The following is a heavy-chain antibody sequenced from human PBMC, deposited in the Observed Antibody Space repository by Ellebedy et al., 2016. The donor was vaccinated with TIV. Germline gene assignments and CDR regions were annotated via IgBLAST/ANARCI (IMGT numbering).Heavy chain of an antibody. Sequence: ASVKVSCXASGYIFRYFYMHWVRQAPGQGLEWLGVINPSSGSTSYAQKFQGRVTMTRDTSTSTVYMEMTSLRSDDTAVYYCVRDRTRSWYYYQYWGQGTLVTVSS. CDR2: INPSSGST. J-gene: IGHJ4*02. V-gene: IGHV1-46*01. CDR3: VRDRTRSWYYYQY. D-gene: IGHD3-10*01. CDR1: GYIFRYFY.